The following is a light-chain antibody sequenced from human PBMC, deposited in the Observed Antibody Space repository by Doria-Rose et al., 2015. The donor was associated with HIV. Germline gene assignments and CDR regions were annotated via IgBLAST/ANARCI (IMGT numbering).Light chain of an antibody. CDR2: WAS. Sequence: TQSPESLGMSLGERATLNCKSNQSLLYTSKNYLARYQQKPGQPPKLLIYWASTRQSGVPARFSGSGSGTDFTLTISSLEAEDVAVYYCQQYYDTPSFGPWTTVDIK. CDR3: QQYYDTPS. CDR1: QSLLYTSKNY. J-gene: IGKJ3*01. V-gene: IGKV4-1*01.